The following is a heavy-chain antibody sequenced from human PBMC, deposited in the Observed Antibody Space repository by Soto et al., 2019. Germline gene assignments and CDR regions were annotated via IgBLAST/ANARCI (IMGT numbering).Heavy chain of an antibody. Sequence: EVQLVESGGGLVQPGGSLRLSCAASGFTFSSYWMSWVRQALGKGLEWVANIKQDGSEKYYVDSVKGRFTISRDNAKNSLYLQMNSLRAEDTAVYYCARVHNWNFWGVSYYFDYWGQGTLVTVSS. CDR2: IKQDGSEK. J-gene: IGHJ4*02. D-gene: IGHD1-7*01. V-gene: IGHV3-7*05. CDR3: ARVHNWNFWGVSYYFDY. CDR1: GFTFSSYW.